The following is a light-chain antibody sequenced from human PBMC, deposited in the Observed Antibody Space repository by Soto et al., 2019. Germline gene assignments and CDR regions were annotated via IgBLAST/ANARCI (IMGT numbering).Light chain of an antibody. J-gene: IGKJ4*01. CDR1: HSVSRY. CDR3: QQRSKWTPLP. CDR2: DAS. Sequence: EIVLTQSPATLSLSPGERATLSCRASHSVSRYLTWYQQKPDQAPRLLNYDASNKATGIPARFSGSGSGTDVTLTISSLEPEDFAVYYCQQRSKWTPLPVGGGTKVEIK. V-gene: IGKV3-11*01.